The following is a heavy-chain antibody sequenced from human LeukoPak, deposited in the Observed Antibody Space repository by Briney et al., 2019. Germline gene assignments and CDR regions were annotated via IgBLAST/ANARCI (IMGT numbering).Heavy chain of an antibody. CDR1: GYTFTSYY. CDR2: INPSGGST. CDR3: ARYRLGMVRGFDP. Sequence: GASVKVSCKASGYTFTSYYMHWVRQAPGQGLEWMGIINPSGGSTSYAQKSQGRVTMTRDTSTSTVYMELSSLRSEDTAVYYCARYRLGMVRGFDPWGQGTLVTVSS. J-gene: IGHJ5*02. D-gene: IGHD3-10*01. V-gene: IGHV1-46*01.